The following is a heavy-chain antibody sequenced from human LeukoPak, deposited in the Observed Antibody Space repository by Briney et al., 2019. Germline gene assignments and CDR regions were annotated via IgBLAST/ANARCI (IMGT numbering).Heavy chain of an antibody. CDR3: ARDQNPLRFLEWLSRYYMDV. CDR2: IKEDGSEK. Sequence: GGSLRLYCAASGFTFSDYYMTWVRQAPGRGLEWVANIKEDGSEKNYVDSVKGRFTISRDNAKNSVYLLLNSLTPEDTAVYYCARDQNPLRFLEWLSRYYMDVWGKGTTVTVSS. V-gene: IGHV3-7*01. J-gene: IGHJ6*03. CDR1: GFTFSDYY. D-gene: IGHD3-3*01.